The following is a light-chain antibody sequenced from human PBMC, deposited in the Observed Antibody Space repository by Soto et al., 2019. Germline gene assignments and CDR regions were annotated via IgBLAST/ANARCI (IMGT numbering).Light chain of an antibody. CDR3: LQSYRALCT. CDR1: QSISRY. CDR2: TAS. J-gene: IGKJ1*01. Sequence: DIQMTQSPSSLSASVGDRVTITCRASQSISRYLNRYQQKPGKAPNLLIYTASSLQGGVPSRFSGSGSGTDFTLTISSLQPEDFATYFCLQSYRALCTFGQGTNVEIK. V-gene: IGKV1-39*01.